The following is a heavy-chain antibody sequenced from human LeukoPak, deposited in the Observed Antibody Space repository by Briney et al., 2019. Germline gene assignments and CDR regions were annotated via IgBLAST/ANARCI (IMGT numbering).Heavy chain of an antibody. Sequence: GGSLRLSCTASGFTFGDYAMTRVRQAPGKGLGWVGFIRSKIYGGTPEYAASVKGRFTISRDDSKGVAYLQMNSLKTEDTAVYYCTRDQTPYYWGQGTLVTVSS. CDR2: IRSKIYGGTP. CDR3: TRDQTPYY. V-gene: IGHV3-49*04. J-gene: IGHJ4*02. CDR1: GFTFGDYA.